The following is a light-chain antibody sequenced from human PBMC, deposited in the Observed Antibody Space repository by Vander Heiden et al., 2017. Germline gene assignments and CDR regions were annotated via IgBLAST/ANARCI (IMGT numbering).Light chain of an antibody. V-gene: IGKV3-20*01. CDR3: QQDGSSPYT. J-gene: IGKJ2*01. Sequence: EIVLTQSPGTLSLSPGERATHSCRASQSVSSSYLAWYQQKPGQAPRLLIYGASSRATGIPDRFSGSGSGTDFTLTISRLEPEDFAVYYCQQDGSSPYTFGQGTKLEIK. CDR1: QSVSSSY. CDR2: GAS.